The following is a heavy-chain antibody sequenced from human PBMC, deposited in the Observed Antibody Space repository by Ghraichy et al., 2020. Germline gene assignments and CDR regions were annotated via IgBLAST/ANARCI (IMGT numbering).Heavy chain of an antibody. Sequence: ASVKVSCKASGFTFTNYYMHWVRQAPGQGLEWMGRINANSGVTNSAEKFQGRVTMTRDTSISTAYIELSRLTSDDTAVYYCARGSGVDGDYADYWAQGTLVTVSS. V-gene: IGHV1-2*06. CDR1: GFTFTNYY. D-gene: IGHD4-17*01. CDR3: ARGSGVDGDYADY. J-gene: IGHJ4*02. CDR2: INANSGVT.